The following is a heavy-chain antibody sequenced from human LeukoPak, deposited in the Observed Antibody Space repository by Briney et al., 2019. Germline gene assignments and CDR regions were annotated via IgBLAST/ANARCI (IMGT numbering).Heavy chain of an antibody. CDR3: ARAGETIFGAPNWFDP. CDR1: GYTFTSYG. V-gene: IGHV1-18*01. CDR2: ISAYNGNT. D-gene: IGHD3-3*01. J-gene: IGHJ5*02. Sequence: ASVKVSCKASGYTFTSYGISWVRQAPGQGLEWMGWISAYNGNTNYAQKLQGRVTMTTDTSTSTAYMELRSLRSDDTAVYYCARAGETIFGAPNWFDPWGQGALVTVSS.